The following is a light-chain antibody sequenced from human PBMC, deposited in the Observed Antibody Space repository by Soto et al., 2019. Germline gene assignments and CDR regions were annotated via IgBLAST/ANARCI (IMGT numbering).Light chain of an antibody. V-gene: IGKV3-11*01. Sequence: EIVLTQSPATLSLSPGXXXXXXXXXXQSVSSYLAWYQQKPGQAPRLLIYDASNRATGIPARFSGSGSGTDFTLTISSLEPEDFAVYYCQQRSNWPPELTFGGGTKVDIK. CDR2: DAS. CDR3: QQRSNWPPELT. CDR1: QSVSSY. J-gene: IGKJ4*01.